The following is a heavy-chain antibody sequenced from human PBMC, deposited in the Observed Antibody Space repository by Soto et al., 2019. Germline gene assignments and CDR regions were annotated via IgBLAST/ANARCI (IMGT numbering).Heavy chain of an antibody. CDR1: GFTFSSYG. CDR2: ISYDGSNK. D-gene: IGHD3-22*01. V-gene: IGHV3-30*18. CDR3: AKEIARYYDSRGYYPPLDY. Sequence: GGSLRLSCAASGFTFSSYGMHWVRQAPGKGLEWVAVISYDGSNKYYADSVKGRFTISRDNSKNTLYLQMNSLRAEDTAVYYCAKEIARYYDSRGYYPPLDYWGQGTLVTVSS. J-gene: IGHJ4*02.